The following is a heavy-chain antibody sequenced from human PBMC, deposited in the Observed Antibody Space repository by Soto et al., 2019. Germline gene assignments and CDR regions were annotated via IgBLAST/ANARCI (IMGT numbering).Heavy chain of an antibody. V-gene: IGHV3-21*01. D-gene: IGHD2-15*01. CDR3: ARDQGGVVVAATGSR. CDR1: GFTFSSYS. J-gene: IGHJ4*02. CDR2: ISSSSSYI. Sequence: GGSLRLSCAASGFTFSSYSMNWVRQAPGKGLEWVSSISSSSSYIYYADSVKGRFTISRDNAKNSLYLQMNSLRAEDTAVYYCARDQGGVVVAATGSRWGQGTLVTVSS.